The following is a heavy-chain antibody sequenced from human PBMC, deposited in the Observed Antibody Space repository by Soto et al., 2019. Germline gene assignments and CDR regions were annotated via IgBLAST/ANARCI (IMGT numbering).Heavy chain of an antibody. CDR1: GGTFSSYA. CDR2: IIPIFGTA. CDR3: AGDIVVVVAATIYYYYGMDV. Sequence: SVKVSCKASGGTFSSYAISWVRQAPGQGLEWMGGIIPIFGTANYAQKFQGRVTITADESTSTAYMELSSLRSEDTAVYYCAGDIVVVVAATIYYYYGMDVWGQGTTVTISS. V-gene: IGHV1-69*13. J-gene: IGHJ6*02. D-gene: IGHD2-15*01.